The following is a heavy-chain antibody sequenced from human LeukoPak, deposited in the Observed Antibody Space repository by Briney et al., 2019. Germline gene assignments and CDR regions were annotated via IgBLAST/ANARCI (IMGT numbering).Heavy chain of an antibody. J-gene: IGHJ3*02. V-gene: IGHV3-48*01. D-gene: IGHD1-1*01. CDR2: INSGSSTI. CDR3: ARVLLERPGIDTFDM. Sequence: GGSLRLSCGASEFSLRSYSMDWVRQAPGKGLEWVSHINSGSSTIYYADSVKGRFTISRDNAGNSLYLHMNSLRAEDTAVYYCARVLLERPGIDTFDMWGQGTMVTVSS. CDR1: EFSLRSYS.